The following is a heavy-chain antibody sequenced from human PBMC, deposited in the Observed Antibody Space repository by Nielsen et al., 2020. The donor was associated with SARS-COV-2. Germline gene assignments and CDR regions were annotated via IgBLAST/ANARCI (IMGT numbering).Heavy chain of an antibody. J-gene: IGHJ3*02. D-gene: IGHD1-26*01. CDR3: ARDGGQVGATAFDI. V-gene: IGHV1-69*01. CDR2: IIPIFGTA. Sequence: WVRQAPGQGLEWMGGIIPIFGTANYAQKFQGRVTITADESTSTAYMELSSLRSEDTAVYYCARDGGQVGATAFDIWGQGTMVTVSS.